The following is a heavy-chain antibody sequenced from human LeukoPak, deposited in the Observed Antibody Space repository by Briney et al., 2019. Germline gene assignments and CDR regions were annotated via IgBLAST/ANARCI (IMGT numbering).Heavy chain of an antibody. CDR3: ARGYGDNSGAFDI. J-gene: IGHJ3*02. D-gene: IGHD4-23*01. CDR1: GFSILVAAYA. CDR2: IYYSGRT. Sequence: PSETLSLTGTVSGFSILVAAYAWSWIRQPPGKGLEWIGYIYYSGRTYYTQCLNSRVTLTFDRSKNQFSLRLSSVTAADTAVYFCARGYGDNSGAFDIWGQGTLVTVSS. V-gene: IGHV4-30-2*01.